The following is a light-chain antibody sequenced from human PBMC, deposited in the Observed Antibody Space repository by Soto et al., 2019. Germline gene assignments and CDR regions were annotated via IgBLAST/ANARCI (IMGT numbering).Light chain of an antibody. CDR1: QSISSY. CDR3: QQSYSTPQLT. V-gene: IGKV1-39*01. Sequence: DIQMTQSPSSLSVSVGDRVTITCRASQSISSYLNWYQQKPGKAPKLLIYAASSLQSGVPSRFSGSGSGTEFTLTISSLQPEDFATYYCQQSYSTPQLTFGGGTKVEIK. CDR2: AAS. J-gene: IGKJ4*01.